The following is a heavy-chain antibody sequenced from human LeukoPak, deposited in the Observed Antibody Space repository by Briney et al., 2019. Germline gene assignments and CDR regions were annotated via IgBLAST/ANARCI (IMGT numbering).Heavy chain of an antibody. D-gene: IGHD6-19*01. V-gene: IGHV3-49*03. CDR3: TSEIAVAGILDFDY. Sequence: GGSLRLSCTASGFTFGDYAMSWFRQAPGKGLEWVGFIRGKAYGGTTEYAASVKGRFTISRDDSKSIAYLQMNSLKTEDTAVYYCTSEIAVAGILDFDYWGQGTLITVSS. CDR2: IRGKAYGGTT. J-gene: IGHJ4*02. CDR1: GFTFGDYA.